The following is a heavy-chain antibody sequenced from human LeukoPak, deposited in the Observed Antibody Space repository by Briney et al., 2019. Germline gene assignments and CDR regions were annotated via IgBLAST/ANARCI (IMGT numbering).Heavy chain of an antibody. CDR2: ISESGDTP. J-gene: IGHJ4*02. V-gene: IGHV3-23*01. D-gene: IGHD3-10*01. CDR3: AKDQTPLVRTSASYDY. Sequence: PGGSLRLSCTASGFTFSSYAMSWVRQAPGKGLKWVSSISESGDTPYYADSVKGLFTISRDNSKNTLYLQMNSLRAEDTAVYYCAKDQTPLVRTSASYDYWGQGTLVTVSS. CDR1: GFTFSSYA.